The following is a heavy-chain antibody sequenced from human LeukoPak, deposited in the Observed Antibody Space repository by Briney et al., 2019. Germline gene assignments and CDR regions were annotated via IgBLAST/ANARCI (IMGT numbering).Heavy chain of an antibody. CDR3: ARWLRYFDWLLYRDAFDI. Sequence: GASVKVSCKASGYTFTGYYVHWVRQAPGQGLEWMGWINPNSGGTNYAQKFQGRVTMTRDTSISTAYMELSRLRSDDTAVYYCARWLRYFDWLLYRDAFDIWGQGTMVTVSS. J-gene: IGHJ3*02. CDR2: INPNSGGT. CDR1: GYTFTGYY. V-gene: IGHV1-2*02. D-gene: IGHD3-9*01.